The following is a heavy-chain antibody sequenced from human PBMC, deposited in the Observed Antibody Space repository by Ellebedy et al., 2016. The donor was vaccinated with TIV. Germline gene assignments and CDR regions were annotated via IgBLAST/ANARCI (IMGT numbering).Heavy chain of an antibody. Sequence: GESLKISXAASGFTFSSYAMHWVRQAPGKGLEWVAVISYDGSNKYYADSVKGRFTISRDNSKNTLYLQMNSLRAEDTAVYYCARMVDWGQGTLVTVSS. D-gene: IGHD2-15*01. CDR3: ARMVD. CDR1: GFTFSSYA. J-gene: IGHJ4*02. V-gene: IGHV3-30-3*01. CDR2: ISYDGSNK.